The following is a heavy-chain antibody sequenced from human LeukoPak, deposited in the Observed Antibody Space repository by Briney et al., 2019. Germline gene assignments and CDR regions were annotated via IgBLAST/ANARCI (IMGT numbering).Heavy chain of an antibody. CDR1: GYTFTSFD. J-gene: IGHJ3*02. V-gene: IGHV1-8*03. CDR3: ARADYEGYNWNDEACDI. D-gene: IGHD1-1*01. CDR2: MNPKNGRA. Sequence: ASVKVSCRASGYTFTSFDINWVRQATGQRLEWMGWMNPKNGRAGYAQNFQGRVSFTRDTSISTAYMEVSSLRSEDTAVYYCARADYEGYNWNDEACDIWGQGTMVTVSS.